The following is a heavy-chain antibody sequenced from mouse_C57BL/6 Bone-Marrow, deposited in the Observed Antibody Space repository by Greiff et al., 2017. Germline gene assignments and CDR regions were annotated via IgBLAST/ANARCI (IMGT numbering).Heavy chain of an antibody. CDR3: ARGTYDGYYGGAMDY. Sequence: QVQLQQSGAELVRPGTSVKMSCKASGYTFTNYWIGWAKQRPGHGLEWIGDIYPGGGYTNYNEKFKGKATLTADKSSSTAYMQFSRLTSEDSAIYYGARGTYDGYYGGAMDYWGQGTSVTVSS. CDR1: GYTFTNYW. V-gene: IGHV1-63*01. J-gene: IGHJ4*01. D-gene: IGHD2-3*01. CDR2: IYPGGGYT.